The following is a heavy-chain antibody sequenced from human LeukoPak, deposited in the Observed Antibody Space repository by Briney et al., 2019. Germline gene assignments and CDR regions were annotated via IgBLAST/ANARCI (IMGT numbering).Heavy chain of an antibody. CDR1: GGSITSYY. CDR3: ARGGRYYYDYYMDV. Sequence: SETLSLTCTVSGGSITSYYWSWIRQPPGKGLEWIGYIYYSGSTNFNPSLKSRITMSVDTSKSEFSLKLTSVTAADTAVYYCARGGRYYYDYYMDVWGKGATVTVSS. D-gene: IGHD1-26*01. CDR2: IYYSGST. J-gene: IGHJ6*03. V-gene: IGHV4-59*12.